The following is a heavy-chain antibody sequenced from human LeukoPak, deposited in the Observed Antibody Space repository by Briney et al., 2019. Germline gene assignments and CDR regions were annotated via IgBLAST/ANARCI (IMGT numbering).Heavy chain of an antibody. D-gene: IGHD6-13*01. CDR1: GFTFSSYA. J-gene: IGHJ4*02. Sequence: GGSLRLSCAASGFTFSSYAMHWVRQAPGKGLEWVAVISYDGSNKYYADSVKGRFTISRDNSKNTLYLQMNSLRAEDTTMYYCAKDRASLIRIAAAGTGYFDYWGQGTLVTVSS. V-gene: IGHV3-30-3*01. CDR2: ISYDGSNK. CDR3: AKDRASLIRIAAAGTGYFDY.